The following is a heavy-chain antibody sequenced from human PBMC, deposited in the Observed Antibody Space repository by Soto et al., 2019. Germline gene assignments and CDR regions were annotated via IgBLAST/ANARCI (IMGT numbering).Heavy chain of an antibody. V-gene: IGHV1-2*04. CDR2: INPNSGGT. Sequence: ASVKVSCKASGYTFTGYYMHWVRQAPGQGLEWMGWINPNSGGTNYAQKFQGWVTMTRDTSISTAYMELSRLRSDDTAVYYCARGGDIVATIGEFDYWGQGTLVTVSS. CDR3: ARGGDIVATIGEFDY. D-gene: IGHD5-12*01. J-gene: IGHJ4*02. CDR1: GYTFTGYY.